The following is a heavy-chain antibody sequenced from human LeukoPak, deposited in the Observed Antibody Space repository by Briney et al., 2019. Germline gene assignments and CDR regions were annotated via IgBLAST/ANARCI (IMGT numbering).Heavy chain of an antibody. CDR3: ATGGDSGSWYY. CDR2: IYSDGRT. J-gene: IGHJ4*02. Sequence: GGSLRLSCAASEFTVSSHYMNWVRQAPGKGLEWVSIIYSDGRTFYADSVKGRFTTSRDNSKDILFLQVNGLRAEDTAVYYCATGGDSGSWYYWGQGTLVTVSS. CDR1: EFTVSSHY. V-gene: IGHV3-53*01. D-gene: IGHD6-13*01.